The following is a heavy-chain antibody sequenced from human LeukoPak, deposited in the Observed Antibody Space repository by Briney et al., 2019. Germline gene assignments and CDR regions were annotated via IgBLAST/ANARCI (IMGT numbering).Heavy chain of an antibody. CDR2: ISTSSIYI. V-gene: IGHV3-21*01. D-gene: IGHD4-17*01. CDR1: GFTFSSYY. Sequence: GGSLRLSCAASGFTFSSYYMNWVRQAPGKGLQWVSSISTSSIYIYYADSVKGRFTISRDNSKNTLYLQMNSLRAEDTAVYYCAKDRLRERYYFDYWGQGTLVTVSS. J-gene: IGHJ4*02. CDR3: AKDRLRERYYFDY.